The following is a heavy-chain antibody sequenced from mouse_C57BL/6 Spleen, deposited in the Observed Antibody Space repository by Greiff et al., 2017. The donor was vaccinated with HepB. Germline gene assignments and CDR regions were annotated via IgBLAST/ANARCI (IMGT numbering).Heavy chain of an antibody. Sequence: QVTLKESGPGILQSSQTLSLTCSFSGFSLSTSGMGVSWIRQPSGKGLEWLAHIYWDDDKRYNPSLKSRLTISKDTSRNQVFLKITSVDTADTATYYCARRRGLQAFDYWGQGTTLTVSS. J-gene: IGHJ2*01. CDR3: ARRRGLQAFDY. CDR1: GFSLSTSGMG. D-gene: IGHD2-13*01. V-gene: IGHV8-12*01. CDR2: IYWDDDK.